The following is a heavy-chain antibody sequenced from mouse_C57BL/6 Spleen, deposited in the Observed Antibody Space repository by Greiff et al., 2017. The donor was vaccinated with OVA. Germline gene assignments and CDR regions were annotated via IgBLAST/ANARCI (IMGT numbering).Heavy chain of an antibody. CDR2: IYPGDGDT. J-gene: IGHJ4*01. CDR3: ARSSYGSSTYAMDY. Sequence: QVQLKESGAELVKPGASVKISCKASGYAFSSYWMNWVKQRPGKGLEWIGQIYPGDGDTNYNGKFKGKATLTADKSSSTAYMQLSSLTSEDAAVYFSARSSYGSSTYAMDYWGHGASVTVSS. CDR1: GYAFSSYW. V-gene: IGHV1-80*01. D-gene: IGHD1-1*01.